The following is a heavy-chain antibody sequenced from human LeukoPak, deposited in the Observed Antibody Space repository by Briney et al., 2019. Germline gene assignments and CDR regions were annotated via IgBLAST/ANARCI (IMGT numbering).Heavy chain of an antibody. CDR3: AKDRRDGYRYFDY. V-gene: IGHV3-23*01. D-gene: IGHD5-24*01. Sequence: PGGSLRLSCAASGFTYSSYAMSWVPQAPGKVLEWVSAISGSGGSTYYADSVKGRFTISRDNSKNTLYLQMNSLRVEDTAVYYCAKDRRDGYRYFDYWGQGTLVTVSS. CDR1: GFTYSSYA. J-gene: IGHJ4*02. CDR2: ISGSGGST.